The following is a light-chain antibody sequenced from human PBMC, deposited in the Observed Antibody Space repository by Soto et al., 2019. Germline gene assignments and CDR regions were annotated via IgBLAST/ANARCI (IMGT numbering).Light chain of an antibody. CDR1: QSISNS. CDR3: QQYNSDWNT. CDR2: KAS. V-gene: IGKV1-5*03. Sequence: DIQMTQSPSTLSASVRDRATITCRASQSISNSLAWYQQRPGKAPKLLIYKASSLETGVPSRFSGSGSGTEFTLTISSLQPDDFATYYCQQYNSDWNTFGQGTK. J-gene: IGKJ2*01.